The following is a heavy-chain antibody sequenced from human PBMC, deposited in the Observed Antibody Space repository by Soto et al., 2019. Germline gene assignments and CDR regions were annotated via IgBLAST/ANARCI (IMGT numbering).Heavy chain of an antibody. D-gene: IGHD3-3*01. J-gene: IGHJ4*02. CDR3: ARGGWRQIDY. CDR2: VFYNGST. V-gene: IGHV4-59*08. Sequence: SSETLSLTCTVSGGSINLYYWSWIRQPPGKGLEWIGYVFYNGSTNYNPSLKSRVTISVDTSKNQFSLKLSSVTAADTAVYYCARGGWRQIDYWGQGTLVTVSS. CDR1: GGSINLYY.